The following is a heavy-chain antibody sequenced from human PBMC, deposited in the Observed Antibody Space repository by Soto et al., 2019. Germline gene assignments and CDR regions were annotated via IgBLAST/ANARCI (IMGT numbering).Heavy chain of an antibody. CDR1: GGTFSSYT. J-gene: IGHJ2*01. Sequence: QVQLVQSGAEVKKPGSSVTVSCKASGGTFSSYTISWVRQAPGQGLEWMGGIIPIFGTANYAQKFQGRVTITADESTSTAYMELSSLISEDTAVDYCARGNHRSLQLWYSDLWGRGTLVTVSS. CDR2: IIPIFGTA. CDR3: ARGNHRSLQLWYSDL. D-gene: IGHD3-16*02. V-gene: IGHV1-69*12.